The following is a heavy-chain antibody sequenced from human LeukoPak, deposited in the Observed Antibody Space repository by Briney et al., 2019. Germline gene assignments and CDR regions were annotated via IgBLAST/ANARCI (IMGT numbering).Heavy chain of an antibody. J-gene: IGHJ4*02. CDR2: IYSGGST. CDR1: GFTVSSNY. D-gene: IGHD3-22*01. Sequence: GGSLRLSCAASGFTVSSNYMSRVRQTPGEGLEWVSFIYSGGSTHYSDSVKGRFTISRDNSKNTLHLQMNSLRAEDTAVYYCARRAGDYSHPYDYWGQGTLVTVSS. CDR3: ARRAGDYSHPYDY. V-gene: IGHV3-53*01.